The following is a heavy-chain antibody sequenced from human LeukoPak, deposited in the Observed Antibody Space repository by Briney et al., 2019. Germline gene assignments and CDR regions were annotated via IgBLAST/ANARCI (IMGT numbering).Heavy chain of an antibody. Sequence: GGSLRLSCAASGFTFSNYAMSWARQAPGKGLEWVSAISGSGGSTYYADSVKGRFTISRDNSKYTLYLQMNSLRAEDTAVYYCTKGTIWLPFDYWGQGTLVTVSS. CDR2: ISGSGGST. J-gene: IGHJ4*02. V-gene: IGHV3-23*01. D-gene: IGHD5-18*01. CDR3: TKGTIWLPFDY. CDR1: GFTFSNYA.